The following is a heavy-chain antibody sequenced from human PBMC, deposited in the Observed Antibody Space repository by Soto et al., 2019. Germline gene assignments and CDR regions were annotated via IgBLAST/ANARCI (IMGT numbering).Heavy chain of an antibody. V-gene: IGHV3-23*01. CDR3: ARDRTHGDRKGYFDY. Sequence: GGSLRLSCAASGFTFSSYAMTWVRQAPGKGLEWVSAISGSGGTTYHADSVKGRFTISRDNSKNTLYLQMNSLRAEDTAVYYCARDRTHGDRKGYFDYWGLGTLVTVSS. CDR2: ISGSGGTT. CDR1: GFTFSSYA. J-gene: IGHJ4*02. D-gene: IGHD4-17*01.